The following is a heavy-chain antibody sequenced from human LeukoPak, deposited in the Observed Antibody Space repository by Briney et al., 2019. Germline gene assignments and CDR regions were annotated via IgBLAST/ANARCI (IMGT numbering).Heavy chain of an antibody. CDR3: ARDLEKYSSSWPYYYYYMDV. V-gene: IGHV3-48*01. CDR1: GFTLNTYT. J-gene: IGHJ6*03. D-gene: IGHD6-13*01. CDR2: ISASSNSI. Sequence: GGSLRLSCVASGFTLNTYTMNWVRQAPGKGLEWISSISASSNSIEYADSVEGRFSISRDNAKNSMDLQMNSLRAEDTAVYYCARDLEKYSSSWPYYYYYMDVWGKGTTVTISS.